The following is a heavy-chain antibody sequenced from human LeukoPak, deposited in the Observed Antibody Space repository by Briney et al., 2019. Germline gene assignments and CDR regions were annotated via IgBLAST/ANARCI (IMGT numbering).Heavy chain of an antibody. J-gene: IGHJ4*02. V-gene: IGHV1-2*02. CDR1: GYTFTGYY. CDR2: INPNSGGT. CDR3: ARVESTEGSSWHREFDY. D-gene: IGHD6-13*01. Sequence: GASVTVSCKASGYTFTGYYIHWVRQAPGQGLEWMAWINPNSGGTSYAQKFQGRVTTTRDTSISTVYMELSSLRSDDTAMYYCARVESTEGSSWHREFDYWGQGTLVTVSS.